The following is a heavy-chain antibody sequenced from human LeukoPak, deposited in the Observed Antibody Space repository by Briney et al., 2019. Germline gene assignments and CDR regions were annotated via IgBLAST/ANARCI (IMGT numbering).Heavy chain of an antibody. CDR1: GFTFSSYW. CDR2: IKQDGREK. CDR3: AIDQSYDFWSGYSKAPLDY. V-gene: IGHV3-7*01. J-gene: IGHJ4*02. D-gene: IGHD3-3*01. Sequence: GGSLRLSCAASGFTFSSYWMSWVRQAPGKGLEWVANIKQDGREKYYVDSVKGRFTISRDNAKNSLYLQMNSLRAEDTAVYYCAIDQSYDFWSGYSKAPLDYWGQGTLVTVSS.